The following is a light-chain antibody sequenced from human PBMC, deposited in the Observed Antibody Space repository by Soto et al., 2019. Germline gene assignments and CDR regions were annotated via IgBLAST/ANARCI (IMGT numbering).Light chain of an antibody. Sequence: IVMTQSPATLSVSPGERVTLSCRASQSIDSKLAWYQQRPGQAPRLLLYDASNRATGVPARFSGSGSGTDFTLTISSLEPEDFAVYYCQQRTNWLTFGGGTKVDIK. J-gene: IGKJ4*01. CDR2: DAS. CDR3: QQRTNWLT. CDR1: QSIDSK. V-gene: IGKV3-11*01.